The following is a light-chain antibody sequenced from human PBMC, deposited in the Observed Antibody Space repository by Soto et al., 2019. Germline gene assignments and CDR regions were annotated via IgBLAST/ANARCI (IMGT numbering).Light chain of an antibody. Sequence: DIQLTQSPSALSASIGDRVTITCRASQPVITSLAWYQHKPRGAPKLLIYDASILQTGVPSRFSGYESWTEFTYTIISRQTDDFAAYYCQQYSDDSAHGLTVGGGTKVVIK. J-gene: IGKJ4*01. CDR3: QQYSDDSAHGLT. CDR2: DAS. CDR1: QPVITS. V-gene: IGKV1-5*01.